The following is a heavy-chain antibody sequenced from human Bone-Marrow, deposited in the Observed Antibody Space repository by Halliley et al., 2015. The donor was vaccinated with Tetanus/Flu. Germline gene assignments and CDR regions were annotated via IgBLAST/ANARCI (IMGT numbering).Heavy chain of an antibody. CDR1: GFNFNNYA. J-gene: IGHJ6*02. D-gene: IGHD2-2*01. CDR3: AKDLRSKGVYFFGLDV. Sequence: SLRLSCAASGFNFNNYAMTWVRQAPGKGLEWVSGIGGDAGSTYYADSVKGRFTISRDNSKNTLYLQMSSLRAEDTAVYYCAKDLRSKGVYFFGLDVWGQGTTVTVSS. CDR2: IGGDAGST. V-gene: IGHV3-23*01.